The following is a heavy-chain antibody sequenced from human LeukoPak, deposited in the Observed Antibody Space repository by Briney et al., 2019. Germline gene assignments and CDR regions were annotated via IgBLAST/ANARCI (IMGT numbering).Heavy chain of an antibody. V-gene: IGHV3-7*01. Sequence: PGGSLRLSCAASGFTFSSYWMSWVRQAPGKGLKWVASIKQDGSEKYYVDSVKGRFTISRDNAKNSLYLQMNSLRAEDTAVYYCARAGLTYYDFWSGYPYYMDVWGKGTTVTVSS. CDR1: GFTFSSYW. D-gene: IGHD3-3*01. J-gene: IGHJ6*03. CDR3: ARAGLTYYDFWSGYPYYMDV. CDR2: IKQDGSEK.